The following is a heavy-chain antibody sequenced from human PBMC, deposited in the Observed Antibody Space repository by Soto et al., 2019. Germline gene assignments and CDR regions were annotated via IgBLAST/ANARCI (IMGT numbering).Heavy chain of an antibody. D-gene: IGHD6-19*01. CDR3: ARDRGSSSGWPDY. V-gene: IGHV3-33*01. J-gene: IGHJ4*02. Sequence: SLRLSCAASGFTFSSYGMHWVRQAPGKGLEWVAVIWYDGSNKYYADSVKGRFTISRDNSKNTLYLQMNSLRAEDTAVYYCARDRGSSSGWPDYWGQGTLVTVSS. CDR1: GFTFSSYG. CDR2: IWYDGSNK.